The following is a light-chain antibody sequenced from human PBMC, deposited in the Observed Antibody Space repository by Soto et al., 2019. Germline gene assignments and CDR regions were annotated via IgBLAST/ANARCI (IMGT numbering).Light chain of an antibody. Sequence: DIQMTQSPSSLSASVGDRVTIACRTSQDINNCLAWYQQKPGKVPWLLIYAASTLQSGVPSRFSGSGSGTDFTLNISGLQAEDVATYYCQKYNSAAFTFGGGTKVEIK. CDR1: QDINNC. CDR2: AAS. J-gene: IGKJ4*01. CDR3: QKYNSAAFT. V-gene: IGKV1-27*01.